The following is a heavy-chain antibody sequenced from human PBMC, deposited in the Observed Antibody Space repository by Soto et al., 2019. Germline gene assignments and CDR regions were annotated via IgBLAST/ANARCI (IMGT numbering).Heavy chain of an antibody. CDR3: ARDQLYSSSWSDY. Sequence: QVQLVESGGGVVQPGRSLRLSCAASGFTFSSYGMHWVRQAPGKGLEWVAVIWYDGSNKYYADYVKGRFTISRDNSKNTLYLQMNSLRAEDTAVYYCARDQLYSSSWSDYWGQGTLVTVSS. CDR1: GFTFSSYG. D-gene: IGHD6-13*01. CDR2: IWYDGSNK. V-gene: IGHV3-33*01. J-gene: IGHJ4*02.